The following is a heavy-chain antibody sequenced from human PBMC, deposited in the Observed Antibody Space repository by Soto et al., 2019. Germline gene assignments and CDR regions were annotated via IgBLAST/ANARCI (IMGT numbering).Heavy chain of an antibody. CDR3: ARHTIYYYDSSGALDGGPDYYYGMDV. D-gene: IGHD3-22*01. CDR2: IYPGDSDT. CDR1: GYSFTSYW. V-gene: IGHV5-51*01. J-gene: IGHJ6*02. Sequence: PGESLKISCKGSGYSFTSYWIGWVRQMPGKGLEWMGIIYPGDSDTRYSPSFQGQVTISVDKSISTAYLQWSSLKASDTAMYYCARHTIYYYDSSGALDGGPDYYYGMDVWGQGTTVTVSS.